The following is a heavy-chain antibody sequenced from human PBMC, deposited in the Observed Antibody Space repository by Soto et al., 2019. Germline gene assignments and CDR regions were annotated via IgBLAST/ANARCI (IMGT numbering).Heavy chain of an antibody. J-gene: IGHJ2*01. V-gene: IGHV2-70*01. Sequence: GKCVSWIRQPPGKALEWLALIDWDDDKYYSTSLKTRLTISKDTSKNQVVLTMTNMDPVDTATYYCALIPFFFQAEDGIRDVRSVSAFLLNRSSDL. D-gene: IGHD3-10*02. CDR3: ALIPFFFQAEDGIRDVRSVSAFLLNRSSDL. CDR1: GKC. CDR2: IDWDDDK.